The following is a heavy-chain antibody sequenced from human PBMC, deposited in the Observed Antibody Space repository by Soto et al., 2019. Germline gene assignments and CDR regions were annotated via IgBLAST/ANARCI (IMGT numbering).Heavy chain of an antibody. J-gene: IGHJ4*02. V-gene: IGHV3-23*01. CDR3: AKGVVVSTTPFDY. D-gene: IGHD2-15*01. Sequence: EVQLLESGGGLVQPGGSLRLSCAASGFTFSSYAMSWVRQAPGKGLEWVSAISGGGGDTYYADSVKGRFSISRDNSKNTLYLQMNSLRAEDTAVYYCAKGVVVSTTPFDYWGQGTQVTVSS. CDR1: GFTFSSYA. CDR2: ISGGGGDT.